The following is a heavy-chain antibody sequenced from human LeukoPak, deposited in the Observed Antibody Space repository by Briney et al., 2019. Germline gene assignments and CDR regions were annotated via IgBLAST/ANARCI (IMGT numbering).Heavy chain of an antibody. D-gene: IGHD2-2*01. CDR2: ISSSSSYI. CDR1: GFTFSSYS. J-gene: IGHJ3*02. CDR3: ARGRARVPAALDAFDI. V-gene: IGHV3-21*01. Sequence: PGGSLRLSCAASGFTFSSYSMNWVRQAPGKGLEWVSSISSSSSYIYYADSVKGRFTISRDNAKNSLYLQMNSLRAEDTAVYYCARGRARVPAALDAFDIWGQGTMVTVSS.